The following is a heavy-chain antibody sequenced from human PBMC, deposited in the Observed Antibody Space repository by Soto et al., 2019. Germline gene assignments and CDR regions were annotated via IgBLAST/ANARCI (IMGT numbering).Heavy chain of an antibody. D-gene: IGHD1-1*01. CDR2: TSYDGSSQ. CDR1: GFTFNTYA. Sequence: QVQLMESGGGVVQPGRSVRLSCAASGFTFNTYAMHWVRQAPGKGLEWVAGTSYDGSSQYYADSVRGRFTISRDNSRNTLHLPMNSLRVDDAAVYYCARVRMELSVNDGMDVWGQGTTVTVSS. CDR3: ARVRMELSVNDGMDV. V-gene: IGHV3-30-3*01. J-gene: IGHJ6*02.